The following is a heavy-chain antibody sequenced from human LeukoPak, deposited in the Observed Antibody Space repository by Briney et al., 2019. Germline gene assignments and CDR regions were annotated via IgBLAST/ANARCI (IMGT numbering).Heavy chain of an antibody. CDR3: ARVRYRLAETYIDY. CDR1: GYIFTGYY. D-gene: IGHD3-16*01. Sequence: ASVKVSCKASGYIFTGYYMHWVRQAPGQGLEWMGWINPNSGDTNYAQKFQGRVAMTRDTSISTAYMELSRLRSDDTAVYYCARVRYRLAETYIDYWGQGTLVTVSS. J-gene: IGHJ4*02. V-gene: IGHV1-2*02. CDR2: INPNSGDT.